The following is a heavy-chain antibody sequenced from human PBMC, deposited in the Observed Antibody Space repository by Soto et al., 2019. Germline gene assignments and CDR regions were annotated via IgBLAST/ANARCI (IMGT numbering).Heavy chain of an antibody. CDR1: GFTFTNNW. Sequence: GGSLRLSCAASGFTFTNNWMHWVRQAPGKGLVWVSRVSSDGSVTNYADSVKGRFTISRDNAKNTLYLQVNSVRAEDTAVYYCASSLTGFQYWGQGTLVTVSS. J-gene: IGHJ4*02. D-gene: IGHD3-9*01. CDR3: ASSLTGFQY. CDR2: VSSDGSVT. V-gene: IGHV3-74*01.